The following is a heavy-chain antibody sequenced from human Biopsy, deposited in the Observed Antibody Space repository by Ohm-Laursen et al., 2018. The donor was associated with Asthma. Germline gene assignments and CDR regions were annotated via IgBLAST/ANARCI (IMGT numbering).Heavy chain of an antibody. V-gene: IGHV4-59*01. J-gene: IGHJ4*02. CDR3: AGFCSGGNCPDH. CDR1: GVSIRSYY. Sequence: TLSLTCTVSGVSIRSYYWTWIRQPPGEGLEWIGNIHYSGSTYSNPSLKSRVTISVDTSKKQISLRLSSVIAADTAVYYCAGFCSGGNCPDHWGQGTLVTVSS. CDR2: IHYSGST. D-gene: IGHD2-15*01.